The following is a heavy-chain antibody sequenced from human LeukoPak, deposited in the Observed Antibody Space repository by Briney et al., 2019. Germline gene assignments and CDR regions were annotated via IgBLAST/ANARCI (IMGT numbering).Heavy chain of an antibody. CDR1: GGSISSSSYY. V-gene: IGHV4-61*05. CDR2: IYYSGGT. J-gene: IGHJ4*02. CDR3: ARGGFWTTVITYYFDY. Sequence: SETLSLTCTVSGGSISSSSYYWGWIRQPPGKGLEWIGYIYYSGGTNYNPSLKSRVTISVDTSKNQFSLKLSSVTAADTAVYYCARGGFWTTVITYYFDYWGQGTLVTVPS. D-gene: IGHD3/OR15-3a*01.